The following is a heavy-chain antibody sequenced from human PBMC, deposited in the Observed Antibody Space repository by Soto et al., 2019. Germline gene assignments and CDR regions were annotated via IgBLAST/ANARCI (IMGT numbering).Heavy chain of an antibody. Sequence: QIQLIQSGPEVKKPGASVRVSCKASGYSFTSYGISWVRQAPGRGLEWMGWISGYNGNTRYEQKFQGRVTMTTDTSSTTAYLDLRSLTSDDTAVYYCAKDNTATSPSRYRYGLDVWGPGTTVIVSS. V-gene: IGHV1-18*01. CDR1: GYSFTSYG. CDR2: ISGYNGNT. D-gene: IGHD4-17*01. J-gene: IGHJ6*02. CDR3: AKDNTATSPSRYRYGLDV.